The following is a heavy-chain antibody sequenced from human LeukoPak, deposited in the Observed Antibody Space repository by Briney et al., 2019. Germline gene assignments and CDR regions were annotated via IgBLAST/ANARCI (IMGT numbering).Heavy chain of an antibody. CDR2: ISGSGGST. J-gene: IGHJ3*02. D-gene: IGHD3-9*01. CDR3: AKDQWPFSYDILTGANAFDI. CDR1: GFTFSSYA. V-gene: IGHV3-23*01. Sequence: QPGGSLRLSCAASGFTFSSYAMSWVRQAPGKGLEWVSAISGSGGSTYYADSVKGRFTISRDNSRNTLYLQMNSLRAEDRAVYYCAKDQWPFSYDILTGANAFDIWGQGTMVTVSS.